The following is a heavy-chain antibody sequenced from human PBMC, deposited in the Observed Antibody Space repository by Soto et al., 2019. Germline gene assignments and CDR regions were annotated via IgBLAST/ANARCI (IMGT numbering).Heavy chain of an antibody. V-gene: IGHV5-51*01. Sequence: GGSLRLSCKGSGYSFTSYWIGWVRQMPGKGLEWMGIIYPGDSDTRYSPSFQGQGTISADKSISTAYLQWSSLKASDTDMYYCARQYSSSWYHYYYCGMDVWGQGTTVTVSS. J-gene: IGHJ6*02. CDR2: IYPGDSDT. CDR3: ARQYSSSWYHYYYCGMDV. CDR1: GYSFTSYW. D-gene: IGHD6-13*01.